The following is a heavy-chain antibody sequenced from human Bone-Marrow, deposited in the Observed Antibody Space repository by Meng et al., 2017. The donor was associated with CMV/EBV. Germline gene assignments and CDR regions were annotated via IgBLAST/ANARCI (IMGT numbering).Heavy chain of an antibody. J-gene: IGHJ6*02. V-gene: IGHV3-15*01. CDR1: GFTFSDIW. CDR3: TRQIYVVGLDV. Sequence: GGSLRLSCAASGFTFSDIWMTWVRQAPGKGLEWVGRIRSKADSGTADYAAPVKGRFTISRDDSKNTLYLQMNTLKTEDTAVYYCTRQIYVVGLDVWGQGPTVTVYS. CDR2: IRSKADSGTA. D-gene: IGHD2/OR15-2a*01.